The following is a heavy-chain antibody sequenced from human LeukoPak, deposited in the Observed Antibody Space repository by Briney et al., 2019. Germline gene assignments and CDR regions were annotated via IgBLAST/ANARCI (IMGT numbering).Heavy chain of an antibody. Sequence: ASVKVSCKASGYTFTSYGISWVRQAPGQGLEWMGWINPNSGGTNYAQKFQGRVTMTRDTSISTAYMELSRLRSDDTAVYYCARSSRADFDFDYWGQGTLVTVSS. CDR3: ARSSRADFDFDY. CDR1: GYTFTSYG. CDR2: INPNSGGT. D-gene: IGHD3-9*01. V-gene: IGHV1-2*02. J-gene: IGHJ4*02.